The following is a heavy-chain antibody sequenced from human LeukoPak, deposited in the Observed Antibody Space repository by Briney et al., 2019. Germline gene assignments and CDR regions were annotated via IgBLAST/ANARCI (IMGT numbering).Heavy chain of an antibody. D-gene: IGHD3-22*01. V-gene: IGHV4-4*07. Sequence: SETLSLTCTVSGGSISSYYWSWIRQPAGKGLEWIGRIYTSGSTNYNPSLKSRVTMSVDTSKNQFSLKLSSVTAADTAVYYCARAVQHPYYYDSSGYRYYYYMDVWGKGTTVTISS. CDR3: ARAVQHPYYYDSSGYRYYYYMDV. CDR1: GGSISSYY. CDR2: IYTSGST. J-gene: IGHJ6*03.